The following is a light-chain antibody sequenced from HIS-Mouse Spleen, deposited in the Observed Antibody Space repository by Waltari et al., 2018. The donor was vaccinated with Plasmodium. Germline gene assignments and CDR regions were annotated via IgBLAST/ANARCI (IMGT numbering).Light chain of an antibody. CDR3: CSYAGSSTNWV. CDR2: NVN. CDR1: SSAVGSYDY. J-gene: IGLJ3*02. Sequence: QSALIQPPSVSGSPGQSVTISCTGTSSAVGSYDYVSWYQQHPGTVPKPMIYNVNTQPSGVPDRFSGSKSGKTASMTISGLQAEDEADYYCCSYAGSSTNWVFGGGTKLTVL. V-gene: IGLV2-11*01.